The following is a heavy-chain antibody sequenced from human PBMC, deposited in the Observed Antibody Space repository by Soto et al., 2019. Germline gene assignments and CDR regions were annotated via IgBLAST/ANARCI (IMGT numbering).Heavy chain of an antibody. CDR2: IWYDGSNK. CDR1: GFTFSSYG. J-gene: IGHJ3*02. CDR3: AKDFIRYCSSTSCYAYAFDI. V-gene: IGHV3-33*06. D-gene: IGHD2-2*01. Sequence: LRLSCAASGFTFSSYGMHWVRQAPGKGLEWVAVIWYDGSNKYYADSVKGRFTISRDNSKNTLYLQMNSLRAEDTAVYYCAKDFIRYCSSTSCYAYAFDIWGQGTMVTVSS.